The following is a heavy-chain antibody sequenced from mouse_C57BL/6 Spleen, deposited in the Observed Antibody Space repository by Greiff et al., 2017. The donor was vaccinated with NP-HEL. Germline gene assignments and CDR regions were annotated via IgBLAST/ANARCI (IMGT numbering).Heavy chain of an antibody. CDR2: IDPSDSYT. D-gene: IGHD4-1*01. CDR3: ASSRANWDSYYYAMDY. V-gene: IGHV1-50*01. Sequence: QVQLQQPGAELVKPGASVKLSCKASGYTFTSYWMQWVKQRPGQGLEWIGEIDPSDSYTNYNQKFKGKATLTVDTSSSTAYMQLSSLTSEDSAVYYCASSRANWDSYYYAMDYWGQGTSVTVSS. CDR1: GYTFTSYW. J-gene: IGHJ4*01.